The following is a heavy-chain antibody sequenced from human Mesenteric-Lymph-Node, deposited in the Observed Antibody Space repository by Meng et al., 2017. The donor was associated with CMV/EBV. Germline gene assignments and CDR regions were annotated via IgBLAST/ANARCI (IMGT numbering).Heavy chain of an antibody. J-gene: IGHJ4*02. CDR2: FSYGRTT. Sequence: GSLRLSCDVSGGSISSSSYYWGWIRQPPGNGLEYIGSFSYGRTTLYNQSLKSRVTISVDTSKNQFSLRLSSVTAADTAVYYCARGPMEYQPPFDYWGQGSLVTVSS. D-gene: IGHD2-2*01. CDR1: GGSISSSSYY. CDR3: ARGPMEYQPPFDY. V-gene: IGHV4-39*07.